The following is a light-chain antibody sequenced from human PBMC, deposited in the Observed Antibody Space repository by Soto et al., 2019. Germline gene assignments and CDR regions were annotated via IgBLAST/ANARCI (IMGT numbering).Light chain of an antibody. J-gene: IGKJ4*01. CDR3: QQSHSYPFT. V-gene: IGKV1-13*02. CDR1: QGINSA. CDR2: DAS. Sequence: AIQLTQSPSSLSASVGDRVIINCRASQGINSALVWYQQKPGKPPKLLVYDASSLEGGVPSRFSDSRYGTDFTLTISSLQPEDFATYYCQQSHSYPFTFGGGTRVEMK.